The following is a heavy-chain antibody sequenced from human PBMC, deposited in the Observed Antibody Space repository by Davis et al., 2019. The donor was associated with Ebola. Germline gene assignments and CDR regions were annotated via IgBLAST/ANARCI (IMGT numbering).Heavy chain of an antibody. CDR2: ISSWGHNI. CDR1: GFTFSKFA. CDR3: ARDRLIRFLQWPLGMDV. Sequence: GGSLRLSCAASGFTFSKFAMSWVRQPPGKGLEWVSHISSWGHNILYADAVKGRFTISRDTARNSLYLQMNSLRDEDTAVYYCARDRLIRFLQWPLGMDVWGQGTTVTVSS. D-gene: IGHD3-3*01. V-gene: IGHV3-48*02. J-gene: IGHJ6*02.